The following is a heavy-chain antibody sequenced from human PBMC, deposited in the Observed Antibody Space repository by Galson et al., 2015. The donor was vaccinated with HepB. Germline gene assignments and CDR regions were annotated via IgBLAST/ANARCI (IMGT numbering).Heavy chain of an antibody. Sequence: SLRLSCAASGFGFGNQAMSWVRQTPVEGPEWVAAITGDDVGKYYRASVKGRFTISRDISRSTLYLQMNNLRAGDTAIYYCARGGADRYYFGLDVWGQGTAVTVSS. D-gene: IGHD4-17*01. CDR1: GFGFGNQA. J-gene: IGHJ6*02. V-gene: IGHV3-23*01. CDR2: ITGDDVGK. CDR3: ARGGADRYYFGLDV.